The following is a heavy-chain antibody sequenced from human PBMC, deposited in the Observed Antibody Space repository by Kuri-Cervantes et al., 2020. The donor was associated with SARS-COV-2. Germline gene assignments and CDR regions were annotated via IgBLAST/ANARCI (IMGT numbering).Heavy chain of an antibody. CDR2: ISVPGGDT. CDR1: GFTFNSYW. Sequence: GGSLRLSCAASGFTFNSYWMTRVRQAPGKGLEWVSSISVPGGDTNYADSVKGRFTISRDNSKDTLYLQMNSLRAEDTAVYYCATVYTMGVSLDWGQGTLVTVSS. D-gene: IGHD3-16*01. J-gene: IGHJ4*02. CDR3: ATVYTMGVSLD. V-gene: IGHV3-23*01.